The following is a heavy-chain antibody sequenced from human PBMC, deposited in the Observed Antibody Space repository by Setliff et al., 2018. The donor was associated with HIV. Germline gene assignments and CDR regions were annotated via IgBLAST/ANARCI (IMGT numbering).Heavy chain of an antibody. D-gene: IGHD6-13*01. CDR2: ISGSGGST. CDR1: GFTLSSYA. J-gene: IGHJ4*02. Sequence: GSLRLSCAASGFTLSSYAMSWVRQAPGKGLEWVSAISGSGGSTYYADSVKGRFTISRDNFRNTLYLQMNSLRPEDTAVYYCARVQQQLLQEDDYFDYWGQGTLVTVSS. CDR3: ARVQQQLLQEDDYFDY. V-gene: IGHV3-23*01.